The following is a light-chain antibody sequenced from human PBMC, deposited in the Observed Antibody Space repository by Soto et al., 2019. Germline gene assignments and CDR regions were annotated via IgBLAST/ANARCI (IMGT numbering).Light chain of an antibody. CDR1: QSVSSSY. V-gene: IGKV3-20*01. Sequence: EIVLTQSPGTLSLSPGERATLSCRASQSVSSSYLAWYQQKPGQAPRLLIYATSSRATGIPARFSGSGSGTDFTLTISSLEPEDFAVYYCQQYGSTPRTFGRGTKVDIK. J-gene: IGKJ1*01. CDR2: ATS. CDR3: QQYGSTPRT.